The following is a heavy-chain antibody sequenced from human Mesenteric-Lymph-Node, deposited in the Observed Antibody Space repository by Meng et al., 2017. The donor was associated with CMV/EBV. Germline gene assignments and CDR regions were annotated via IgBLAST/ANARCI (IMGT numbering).Heavy chain of an antibody. D-gene: IGHD6-13*01. CDR2: INHSGST. V-gene: IGHV4-34*01. CDR3: ASGGSAAAATFDY. CDR1: GGSFSGYY. Sequence: SETLSLTCAVYGGSFSGYYWSWIRQPPGKGLEWIGEINHSGSTNYNPSLKSRVTISVDTPKNQFSLKLSSVTAADTAVYYCASGGSAAAATFDYWGQGTLVTVSS. J-gene: IGHJ4*02.